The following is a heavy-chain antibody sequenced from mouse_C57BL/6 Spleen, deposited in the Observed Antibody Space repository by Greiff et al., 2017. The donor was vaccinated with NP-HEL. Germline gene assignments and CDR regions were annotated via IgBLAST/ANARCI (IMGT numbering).Heavy chain of an antibody. Sequence: VQLQQSGPELVKPGASVKIPCKASGYTFTDYNMDWVKQSHGKSLEWIGDINPNNGGTIYNQKFKGKATLTVDKSSSTAYMELRSLTSEDTAVYYCARLLYYDYDGYYFDYWGQGTTLTVSS. J-gene: IGHJ2*01. CDR3: ARLLYYDYDGYYFDY. D-gene: IGHD2-4*01. CDR2: INPNNGGT. CDR1: GYTFTDYN. V-gene: IGHV1-18*01.